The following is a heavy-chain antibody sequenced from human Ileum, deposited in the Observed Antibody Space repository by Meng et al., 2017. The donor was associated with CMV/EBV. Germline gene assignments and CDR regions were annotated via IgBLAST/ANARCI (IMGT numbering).Heavy chain of an antibody. CDR1: GDRVSSNSAA. Sequence: ISGDRVSSNSAAWNWIRQSPSRGLEWLGRTYYRSKWYNDYAASVESRITINPDTSKNQFSLQLNSVTPDDTAVYYCARIAWNVAAFWGQGTLVTVSS. V-gene: IGHV6-1*01. CDR3: ARIAWNVAAF. CDR2: TYYRSKWYN. J-gene: IGHJ4*02. D-gene: IGHD1-1*01.